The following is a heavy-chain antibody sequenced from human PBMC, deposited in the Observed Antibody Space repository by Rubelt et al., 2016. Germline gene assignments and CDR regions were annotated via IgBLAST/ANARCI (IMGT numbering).Heavy chain of an antibody. Sequence: QLQLQESGPRLVKPSETLSLTCTVSGDPINSGSYYWAWIRQPPGQGLEWIGSVYHRGSTFNNPSLKSRVTISADTSKNQFSLRLRSVTAADTAVYYCATGWMITNLDHWGQGTLVAVSS. V-gene: IGHV4-39*07. CDR3: ATGWMITNLDH. D-gene: IGHD3-16*01. CDR1: GDPINSGSYY. CDR2: VYHRGST. J-gene: IGHJ4*02.